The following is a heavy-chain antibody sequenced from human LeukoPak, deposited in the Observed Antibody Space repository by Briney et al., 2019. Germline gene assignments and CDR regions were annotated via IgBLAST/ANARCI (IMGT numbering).Heavy chain of an antibody. J-gene: IGHJ6*04. D-gene: IGHD2-2*02. CDR3: ARPIAAATGIVVVPAAIGHWMDV. CDR2: IYYSGST. V-gene: IGHV4-39*01. Sequence: SETLSLTCTVSGGSISSSSYYWGWIRQPPGKGREWIGSIYYSGSTCYNPSLKSRVTISVDTSKNQFSLKLSSVTAADTAVYYCARPIAAATGIVVVPAAIGHWMDVWGKGTTVTVSS. CDR1: GGSISSSSYY.